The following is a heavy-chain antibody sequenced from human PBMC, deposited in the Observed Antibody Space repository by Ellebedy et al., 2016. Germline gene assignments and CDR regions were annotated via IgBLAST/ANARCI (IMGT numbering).Heavy chain of an antibody. V-gene: IGHV3-23*01. CDR3: YYGHYSAS. CDR2: ISAGGDIT. CDR1: GIAFSDFF. Sequence: GESLKISCAASGIAFSDFFMSWVRRAPGKGLEWVATISAGGDITFSADSVKGRFTISRDNSRDTLYLQMNSLRAEDTAVYYCYYGHYSASWGQGTLVTVSS. J-gene: IGHJ4*02. D-gene: IGHD4-17*01.